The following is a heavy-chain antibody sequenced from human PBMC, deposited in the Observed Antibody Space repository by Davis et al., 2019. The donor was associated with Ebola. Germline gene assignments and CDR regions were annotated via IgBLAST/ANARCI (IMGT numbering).Heavy chain of an antibody. CDR1: GVSLTSGDYY. J-gene: IGHJ3*02. V-gene: IGHV4-34*01. Sequence: MPSETLSLTCTVSGVSLTSGDYYWSWIRQPPGKGLEWIGEINHSGSTNYNPFLKSRVTISVDTSKNQFSLKLSSVTAADTAVYYCARPRDFGYGDPFDIWGQGTMVNVSS. CDR2: INHSGST. D-gene: IGHD5-18*01. CDR3: ARPRDFGYGDPFDI.